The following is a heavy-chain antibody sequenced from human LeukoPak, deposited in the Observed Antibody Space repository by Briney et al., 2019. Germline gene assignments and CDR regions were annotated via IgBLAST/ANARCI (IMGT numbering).Heavy chain of an antibody. J-gene: IGHJ4*02. CDR2: IIPILGIA. CDR3: AREVRYYYDSSGYRGVY. V-gene: IGHV1-69*04. D-gene: IGHD3-22*01. CDR1: GGTFSSHT. Sequence: GASVKVSCKASGGTFSSHTISWVRQAPGQGLEWMGRIIPILGIANYAQKFQGRVTITADKSTSTAYMELSSLRSEDTAVYYCAREVRYYYDSSGYRGVYWGQGTLVTVSS.